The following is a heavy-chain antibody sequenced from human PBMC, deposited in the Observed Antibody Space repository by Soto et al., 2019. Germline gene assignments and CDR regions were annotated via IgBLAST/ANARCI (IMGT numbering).Heavy chain of an antibody. CDR1: GFTFSEYG. CDR2: IWYDGINK. J-gene: IGHJ6*02. Sequence: GGSLRLSCAASGFTFSEYGMHWVRQAPGKGLEWVAVIWYDGINKYYADSVKGRFTISRDNSKKTLFLQMNSLRAEDTAVYYCARLQSDYYFGMDVWGQGTTVTVSS. V-gene: IGHV3-33*01. D-gene: IGHD6-19*01. CDR3: ARLQSDYYFGMDV.